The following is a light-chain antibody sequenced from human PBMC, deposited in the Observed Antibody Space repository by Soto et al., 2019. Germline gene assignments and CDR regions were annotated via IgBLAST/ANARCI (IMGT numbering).Light chain of an antibody. CDR1: QSVSSSY. CDR2: AAS. CDR3: QQRNNWPPGIT. J-gene: IGKJ5*01. Sequence: EIVLTQSPGTLSLSPGERATLSCRASQSVSSSYLAWYQQKPGQAPRLLIYAASNRATGIPARFSGSGSGTDFTLTISSPEPEDFAVYYCQQRNNWPPGITFGQGTRLEIK. V-gene: IGKV3-11*01.